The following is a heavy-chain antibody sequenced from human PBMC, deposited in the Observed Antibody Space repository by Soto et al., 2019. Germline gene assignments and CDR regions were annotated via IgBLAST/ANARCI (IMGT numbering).Heavy chain of an antibody. D-gene: IGHD3-3*01. CDR3: VSNRIFGVFSSTGMDV. J-gene: IGHJ6*01. V-gene: IGHV3-21*01. CDR2: ISSSSTYI. CDR1: VFTFSSHS. Sequence: VSIRFSWAPSVFTFSSHSMNWIRQAPVKGLEWISSISSSSTYIYYAGSVNGRFTISRYNAKTSLYVQMTNLSAEDTALYYCVSNRIFGVFSSTGMDVCGHGTTV.